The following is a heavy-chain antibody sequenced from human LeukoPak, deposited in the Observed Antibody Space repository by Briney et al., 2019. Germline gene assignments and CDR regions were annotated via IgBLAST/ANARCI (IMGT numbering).Heavy chain of an antibody. V-gene: IGHV3-15*01. Sequence: PGGSLRLSCAASGFTFSNAWMSWVRQAPGKGLEWVGRIKSKTDGGTTDYAAPVKGRFTISRDDSKNTLYLQMNSLKTEDTAVYYCTTLPQRRTMVRGVNSRFVDYWGQGTLVTVSS. D-gene: IGHD3-10*01. CDR1: GFTFSNAW. CDR2: IKSKTDGGTT. J-gene: IGHJ4*02. CDR3: TTLPQRRTMVRGVNSRFVDY.